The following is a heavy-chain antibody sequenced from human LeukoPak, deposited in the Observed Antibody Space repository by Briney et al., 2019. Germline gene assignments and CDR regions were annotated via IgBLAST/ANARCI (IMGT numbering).Heavy chain of an antibody. CDR3: ARLQYCSGTSCYWFDP. D-gene: IGHD2-2*01. CDR2: IYHTGST. CDR1: GGSISSSGYY. V-gene: IGHV4-30-2*01. Sequence: SETLSLTCTVSGGSISSSGYYWGWIRQTLGKGLEWIGYIYHTGSTYYNPSLKSRVTISVDTSKNQFSLRLSSVTAADTAVYYCARLQYCSGTSCYWFDPWGQGTLVTVSS. J-gene: IGHJ5*02.